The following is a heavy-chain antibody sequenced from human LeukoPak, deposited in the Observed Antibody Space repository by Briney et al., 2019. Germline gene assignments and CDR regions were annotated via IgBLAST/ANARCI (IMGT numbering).Heavy chain of an antibody. CDR3: ARLRWPRGGRSSFDY. V-gene: IGHV5-51*01. Sequence: GESLKISCKGSGYSFNSYWIGWVGQMPGKGLEWMGIVNPDDSDTIYSPSFQGQVTISADESITTAYLQWSSLKASDTAMYYCARLRWPRGGRSSFDYWGQGALVTVSS. CDR1: GYSFNSYW. CDR2: VNPDDSDT. D-gene: IGHD3-10*01. J-gene: IGHJ4*02.